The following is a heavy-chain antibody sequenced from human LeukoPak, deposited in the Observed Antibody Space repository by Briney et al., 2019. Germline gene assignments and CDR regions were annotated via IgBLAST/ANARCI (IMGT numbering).Heavy chain of an antibody. CDR2: INHSGST. CDR1: GGSFSGYY. J-gene: IGHJ4*02. D-gene: IGHD6-19*01. CDR3: ARVGSYSSGWGYYFDY. V-gene: IGHV4-34*01. Sequence: SETLSLTCAVYGGSFSGYYWSWIRQPPGKGLEWIGEINHSGSTYYNPSLKSRVTISVDRSKNQFSLKLSSVTAADTAVYYCARVGSYSSGWGYYFDYWGQGTLVTVSS.